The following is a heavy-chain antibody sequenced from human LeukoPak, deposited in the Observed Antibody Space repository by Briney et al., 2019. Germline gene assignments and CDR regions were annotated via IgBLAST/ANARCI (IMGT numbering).Heavy chain of an antibody. CDR2: INPNSGNT. CDR3: ARAARDDFWSGYYTRETDY. Sequence: ASVKVSCKASVYTFTSYDINWVRQATGQGLEWMGWINPNSGNTGYAQKFQGRVTITRNTSISTAYMELSSLRSEDTAVYYCARAARDDFWSGYYTRETDYWGQGTLVIVSS. CDR1: VYTFTSYD. J-gene: IGHJ4*02. D-gene: IGHD3-3*01. V-gene: IGHV1-8*03.